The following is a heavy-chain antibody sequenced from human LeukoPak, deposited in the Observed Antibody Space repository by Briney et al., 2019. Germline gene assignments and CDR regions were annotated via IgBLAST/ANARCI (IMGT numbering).Heavy chain of an antibody. CDR2: IHLSGST. J-gene: IGHJ6*03. CDR3: ARGRPSGYSSSWYDYYYYMDV. V-gene: IGHV4-38-2*02. D-gene: IGHD6-13*01. CDR1: GYSIRSGYY. Sequence: TSETLSLTCSVSGYSIRSGYYWGWIRQSPEKGLEWIANIHLSGSTYYNPSLKGRVTISLDTSKNHFSLKLSSVTAADTAVYYCARGRPSGYSSSWYDYYYYMDVWGKGTTVTISS.